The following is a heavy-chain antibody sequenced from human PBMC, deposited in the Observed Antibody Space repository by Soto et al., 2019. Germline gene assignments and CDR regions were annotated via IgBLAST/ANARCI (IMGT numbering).Heavy chain of an antibody. V-gene: IGHV1-58*01. D-gene: IGHD3-22*01. J-gene: IGHJ2*01. CDR3: AAEGVNDSIQDGGFWHFDL. CDR1: GFTFTSSA. Sequence: QMQLVQSGPEVKKPGTSVRVSCEASGFTFTSSAVQWVRQAHGQRLEWIGWIVVGSGNTDYAQNFQERVTXTXDXXTSTAYMELRSLRSDDTAVYYGAAEGVNDSIQDGGFWHFDLWGRGTLVTVSS. CDR2: IVVGSGNT.